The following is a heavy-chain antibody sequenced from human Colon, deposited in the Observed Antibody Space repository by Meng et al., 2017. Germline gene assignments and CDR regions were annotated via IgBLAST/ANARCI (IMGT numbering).Heavy chain of an antibody. J-gene: IGHJ5*02. CDR2: IYYSGST. D-gene: IGHD6-13*01. CDR1: GGSFSSGDYF. V-gene: IGHV4-30-4*01. Sequence: QVQLQESGPGLVKPSQTLSLTCTVSGGSFSSGDYFWSWIRQPPGKGLEWIGYIYYSGSTYYNPSLKSRVTISVDTSKNQFSLKLSSVAAADTAVYYCARDGQQLLWFDPWGQGTLVTVSS. CDR3: ARDGQQLLWFDP.